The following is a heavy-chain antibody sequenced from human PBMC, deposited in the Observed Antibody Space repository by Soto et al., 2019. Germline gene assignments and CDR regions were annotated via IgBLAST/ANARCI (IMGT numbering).Heavy chain of an antibody. CDR2: IYPGDSDT. V-gene: IGHV5-51*01. CDR1: GHSFTSYW. CDR3: ARAPAGDYYYYGMDV. Sequence: PGESLKISCKGSGHSFTSYWIAWVRQMPGKGLECMGIIYPGDSDTRYSPSFQGQVTISVDKSINTAYLQWSSPRASDTAIYYCARAPAGDYYYYGMDVWGQGTTVTVSS. J-gene: IGHJ6*02.